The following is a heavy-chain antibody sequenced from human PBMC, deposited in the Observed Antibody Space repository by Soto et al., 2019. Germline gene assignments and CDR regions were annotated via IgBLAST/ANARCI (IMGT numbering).Heavy chain of an antibody. CDR2: IWYDGSNK. Sequence: QVQLVESGGGVVQPGRSLRLSCAASGFTFSSYGMHWVRQAPGKGLEWVAVIWYDGSNKYYADSVKGRFTISRDNSKNTLYLQMNSVRAEDTAVYYCARDLAAAGTTYYYYYGMDVWGQGTTVTVSS. J-gene: IGHJ6*02. V-gene: IGHV3-33*01. CDR3: ARDLAAAGTTYYYYYGMDV. CDR1: GFTFSSYG. D-gene: IGHD6-13*01.